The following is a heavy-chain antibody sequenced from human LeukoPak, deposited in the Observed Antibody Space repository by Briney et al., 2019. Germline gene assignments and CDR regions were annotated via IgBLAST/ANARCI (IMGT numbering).Heavy chain of an antibody. CDR1: GFTLSASA. D-gene: IGHD3-16*02. V-gene: IGHV3-73*01. J-gene: IGHJ4*02. CDR3: TRRVQRLVNFDF. Sequence: GGSLRLSCVASGFTLSASALHWVRQASGKGLEGVGRVRSKADNYATAYAASVKGRFTISRDDSKNMAYLQLNSLKIEDTAVYYCTRRVQRLVNFDFWGQGTLVTVSS. CDR2: VRSKADNYAT.